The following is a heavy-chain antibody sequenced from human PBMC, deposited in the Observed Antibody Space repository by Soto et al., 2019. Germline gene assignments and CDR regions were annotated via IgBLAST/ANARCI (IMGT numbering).Heavy chain of an antibody. CDR3: ARGKIIAARDLDY. CDR1: GYTFNTYY. CDR2: IIPIFGTA. Sequence: GASVKVSCKASGYTFNTYYISWLRQAPGQGLEWMGGIIPIFGTANYAQKFQGRVTITADESTSTAYMELSSLRSEDTAVYYCARGKIIAARDLDYWGQGTLVTVSS. V-gene: IGHV1-69*13. J-gene: IGHJ4*02. D-gene: IGHD6-13*01.